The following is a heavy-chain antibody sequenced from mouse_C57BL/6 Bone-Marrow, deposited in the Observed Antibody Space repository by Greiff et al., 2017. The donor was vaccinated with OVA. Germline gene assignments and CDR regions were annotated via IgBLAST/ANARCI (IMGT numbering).Heavy chain of an antibody. CDR1: GYTFTDYY. CDR3: AREGFFTGLFDY. J-gene: IGHJ2*01. Sequence: QVQLQQSGAELVRPGASVKLSCKASGYTFTDYYINWVKQRPGQGLEWIARIYPGSGNTYYNEKFKGKATLTAEKSSSTAYMQLSSLTSEDSAVYFCAREGFFTGLFDYWGQGTTLTVSS. CDR2: IYPGSGNT. D-gene: IGHD3-2*02. V-gene: IGHV1-76*01.